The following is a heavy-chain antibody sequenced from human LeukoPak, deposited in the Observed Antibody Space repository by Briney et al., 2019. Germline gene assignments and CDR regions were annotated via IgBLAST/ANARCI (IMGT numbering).Heavy chain of an antibody. CDR2: IGPDGSQQ. J-gene: IGHJ4*02. Sequence: GGSLRLSCSASGFSFSRDYMSWVRQAPGKGLECVAKIGPDGSQQYYADSVRGRFTISRDNSKNSLYLHLNFLRAEDTAVYYCVTETWWRFDHWGQGSLVTVSS. D-gene: IGHD2-15*01. CDR3: VTETWWRFDH. CDR1: GFSFSRDY. V-gene: IGHV3-7*01.